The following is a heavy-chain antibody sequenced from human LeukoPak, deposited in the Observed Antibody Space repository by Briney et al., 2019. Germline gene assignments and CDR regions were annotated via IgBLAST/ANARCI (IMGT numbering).Heavy chain of an antibody. J-gene: IGHJ4*02. D-gene: IGHD3-22*01. CDR3: ARESSRSNYDSSGYTPHGY. Sequence: ASVKVSCKASGYTFTSYYMHWVRQAPGQGLEWMGIINPSGGSTSYAQKFQGRVTMTRDMSTSTVYMELSSLRSEDTAVYYCARESSRSNYDSSGYTPHGYWGQGTLVTVSS. V-gene: IGHV1-46*01. CDR1: GYTFTSYY. CDR2: INPSGGST.